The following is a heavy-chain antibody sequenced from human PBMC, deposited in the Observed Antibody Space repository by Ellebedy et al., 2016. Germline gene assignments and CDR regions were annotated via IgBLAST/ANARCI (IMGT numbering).Heavy chain of an antibody. CDR1: GGSFSGYY. CDR3: ARGKTTLRGGNSRYAFDI. J-gene: IGHJ3*02. V-gene: IGHV4-34*01. D-gene: IGHD4-23*01. Sequence: SETLSLTCAVYGGSFSGYYWSWIRQPPGKGLEWIGEINHSGSTNYNPSLKSRVTISVDTSKNQFSLKLSSVTAADTAVYYCARGKTTLRGGNSRYAFDIWGQGTMVTVSS. CDR2: INHSGST.